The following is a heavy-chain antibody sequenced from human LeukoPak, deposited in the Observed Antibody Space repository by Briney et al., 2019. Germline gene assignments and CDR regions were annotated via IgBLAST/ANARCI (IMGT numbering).Heavy chain of an antibody. CDR1: GYSISSGYY. CDR2: IYHSGSA. V-gene: IGHV4-38-2*02. Sequence: KPSETLSLTCTVSGYSISSGYYWGWIRQPPGKGLEWIGSIYHSGSAYYNPSLKSRVTISVDTSKNQFSLKLSSVTAADTAVYYCARGSDFWSGYHFDYWGQGTLVTVSS. CDR3: ARGSDFWSGYHFDY. J-gene: IGHJ4*02. D-gene: IGHD3-3*01.